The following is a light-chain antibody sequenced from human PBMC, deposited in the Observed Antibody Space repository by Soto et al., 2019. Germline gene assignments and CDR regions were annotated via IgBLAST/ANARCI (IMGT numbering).Light chain of an antibody. V-gene: IGLV2-8*01. CDR3: SSYAGSNNVV. J-gene: IGLJ2*01. CDR1: RSDVGGYNY. CDR2: DVS. Sequence: QSALTQPPSASGSPGQSVTISCTGTRSDVGGYNYVSWYQQHPGKAPKLMIYDVSKRPSGVPDRFSGSKSGNTASLTVSGLQAEDEADYYCSSYAGSNNVVFGGGTQLTVL.